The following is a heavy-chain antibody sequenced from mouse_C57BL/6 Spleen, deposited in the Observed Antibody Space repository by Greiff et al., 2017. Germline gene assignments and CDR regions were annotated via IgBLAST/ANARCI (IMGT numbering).Heavy chain of an antibody. Sequence: VQRVESGAELVRPGASVTLSCKASGYTFTDYEMHWVKQTPVHGLEWIGAIDPETGGTAYNQKFKGKAILTADKSSSTAYMELRSLTSEDSAVYYCTRGDDGSSPYWYFDVWGTGTTVTVSS. CDR1: GYTFTDYE. CDR3: TRGDDGSSPYWYFDV. V-gene: IGHV1-15*01. CDR2: IDPETGGT. D-gene: IGHD1-1*01. J-gene: IGHJ1*03.